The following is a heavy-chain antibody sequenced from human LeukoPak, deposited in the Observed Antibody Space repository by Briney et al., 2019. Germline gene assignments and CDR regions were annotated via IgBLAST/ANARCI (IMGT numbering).Heavy chain of an antibody. CDR3: SRGLDSRKLGY. V-gene: IGHV4-31*03. CDR2: IHPSGML. Sequence: SQTLSLTCTVSGASFNSDDQFWNWIRQSPGKGLEWIGSIHPSGMLYNNPSLESRVTMSRDTSKNQFSLNLNSVTAADTAVYFCSRGLDSRKLGYWGQGTMVTVSS. CDR1: GASFNSDDQF. D-gene: IGHD3-22*01. J-gene: IGHJ3*01.